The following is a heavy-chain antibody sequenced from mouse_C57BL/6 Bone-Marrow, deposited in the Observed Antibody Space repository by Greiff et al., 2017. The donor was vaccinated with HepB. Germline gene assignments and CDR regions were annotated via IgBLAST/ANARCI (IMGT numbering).Heavy chain of an antibody. Sequence: VKLMESGPGLVQPSQSLSITCTVSGFSFTSYGVHWVRQSPGKGLEWLGVIWSGGSTDYNAAFISRLSISKDNSKSQVFFKMNSLQADDTAIYYCARRGNYYGNWYFDVWGTGTTVTVSS. CDR3: ARRGNYYGNWYFDV. V-gene: IGHV2-2*01. J-gene: IGHJ1*03. D-gene: IGHD1-1*01. CDR1: GFSFTSYG. CDR2: IWSGGST.